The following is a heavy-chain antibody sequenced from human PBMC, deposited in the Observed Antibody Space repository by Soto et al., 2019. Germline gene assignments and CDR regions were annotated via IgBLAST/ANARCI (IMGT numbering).Heavy chain of an antibody. J-gene: IGHJ4*02. V-gene: IGHV4-39*01. Sequence: SETLSLTCTVSGGSISSSSYYWGWIRQPPGKGLEWIGSIYYSGSTYYNPSLKSRVTISVDTSKNQFSLKLSSVTAADTAVYYCARQVMTTVTFDYWGQGTLVTSPQ. D-gene: IGHD4-17*01. CDR2: IYYSGST. CDR3: ARQVMTTVTFDY. CDR1: GGSISSSSYY.